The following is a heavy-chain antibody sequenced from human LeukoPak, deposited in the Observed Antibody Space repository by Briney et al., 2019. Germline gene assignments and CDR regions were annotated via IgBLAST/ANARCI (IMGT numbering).Heavy chain of an antibody. Sequence: PGGSLRLSCAASGFPFTSYWMVWVRQAPGKGLEWVANINDDGSEKNYLESLKGRFTISRDNAKNSLYLQMNSLRAEDTAMYYCTCDLDRSDGLWGQGTMVTVSS. CDR2: INDDGSEK. J-gene: IGHJ3*01. CDR3: TCDLDRSDGL. D-gene: IGHD2-8*01. CDR1: GFPFTSYW. V-gene: IGHV3-7*01.